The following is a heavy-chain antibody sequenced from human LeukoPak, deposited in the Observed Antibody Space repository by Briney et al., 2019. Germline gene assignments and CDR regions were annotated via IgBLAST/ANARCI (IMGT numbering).Heavy chain of an antibody. CDR1: GYTFTGYY. V-gene: IGHV1-2*02. J-gene: IGHJ6*04. CDR2: INPNSGGT. CDR3: ARQYYYASGSYPTDV. Sequence: ASVKVSCKASGYTFTGYYMHWVRQAPGQGLEWMGWINPNSGGTNYAQKFQDRVTMTRDTSISTAYMELSRLRSDDTAVYYCARQYYYASGSYPTDVWGKGTTVTISS. D-gene: IGHD3-10*01.